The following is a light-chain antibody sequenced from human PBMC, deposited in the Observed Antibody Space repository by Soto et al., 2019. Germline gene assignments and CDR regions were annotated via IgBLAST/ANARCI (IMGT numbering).Light chain of an antibody. CDR3: LHYINYTWT. V-gene: IGKV1-5*01. Sequence: IQMTQSPSTLSASVGDRVTITCRSSQRIIRWLAWYRQKPGKPPKVLIYGDSNLQSGVPPRVSGSGSGTDFTFAISSMQPEDSATYDCLHYINYTWTFGQGTKVDIK. J-gene: IGKJ1*01. CDR1: QRIIRW. CDR2: GDS.